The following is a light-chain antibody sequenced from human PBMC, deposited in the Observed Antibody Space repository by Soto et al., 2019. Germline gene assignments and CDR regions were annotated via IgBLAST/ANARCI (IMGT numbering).Light chain of an antibody. Sequence: IVLTQSPCTLSLSPGERATLSCRASQSVSSSFLAWYQQKPGQAPRLLIYGASSRATGIPDRFSGSGSGTDFTLTISRLGPEDFAVYYCQHYGSSPWTLGQGTKVEIK. CDR2: GAS. CDR1: QSVSSSF. CDR3: QHYGSSPWT. J-gene: IGKJ1*01. V-gene: IGKV3-20*01.